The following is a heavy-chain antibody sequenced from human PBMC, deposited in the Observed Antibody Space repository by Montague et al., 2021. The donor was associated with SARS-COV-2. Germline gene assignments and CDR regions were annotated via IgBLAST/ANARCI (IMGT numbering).Heavy chain of an antibody. CDR3: ARGQGEITMIVVGVTAAAHYFDY. J-gene: IGHJ4*02. Sequence: SETLSLTCTVSGGSISSSSYYWGWMRQPPGKGLEWIGSIYYSGSTYYNPSLKSRVSISVDTSKNQFSLKLNSVTAADTAVYYCARGQGEITMIVVGVTAAAHYFDYWGQGTLVTVSP. D-gene: IGHD3-22*01. V-gene: IGHV4-39*07. CDR2: IYYSGST. CDR1: GGSISSSSYY.